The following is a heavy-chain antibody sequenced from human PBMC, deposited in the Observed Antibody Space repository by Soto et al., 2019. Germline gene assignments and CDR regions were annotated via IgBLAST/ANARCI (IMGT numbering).Heavy chain of an antibody. CDR3: ARVRVFCRTTGGYTAGMDV. D-gene: IGHD2-2*02. J-gene: IGHJ6*01. CDR2: MNPNSGNT. Sequence: ASVKVSCKASGYTFTSYDINWVRQATGQGLEWMGWMNPNSGNTGYAQKFQGRVTMTRNTSISTAYMELSSLRSEDTAVYYCARVRVFCRTTGGYTAGMDVWRQGTTVTV. V-gene: IGHV1-8*01. CDR1: GYTFTSYD.